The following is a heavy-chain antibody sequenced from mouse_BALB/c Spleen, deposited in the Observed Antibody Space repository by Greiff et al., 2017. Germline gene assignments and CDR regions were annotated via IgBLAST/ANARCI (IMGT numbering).Heavy chain of an antibody. Sequence: VKLMESGAELVRPGVSVKISCKGSGYTFTDYAMHWVKQSHAKSLEWIGVISTYYGDASYNQKFKGKATMTVDKSSSTAYMELARLTSEDSAIYYCARGHDGYFDYWGQGTTLTVSS. J-gene: IGHJ2*01. V-gene: IGHV1S137*01. D-gene: IGHD2-3*01. CDR2: ISTYYGDA. CDR1: GYTFTDYA. CDR3: ARGHDGYFDY.